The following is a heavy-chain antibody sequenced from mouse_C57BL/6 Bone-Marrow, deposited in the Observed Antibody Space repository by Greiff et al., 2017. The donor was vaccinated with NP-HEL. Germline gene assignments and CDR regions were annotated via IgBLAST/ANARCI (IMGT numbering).Heavy chain of an antibody. CDR1: GFTFSDYG. Sequence: EVMLVESGGGLVKPGGSLKLSCAASGFTFSDYGMHWVRQAPEKGLEWVAYISSGSSTIYYADTVKGRFTISRDNAKNTLFLQMTSLRSEDTAMYYCARGPYYYGSSYWFAYWGQGTLVTVSA. D-gene: IGHD1-1*01. J-gene: IGHJ3*01. CDR2: ISSGSSTI. V-gene: IGHV5-17*01. CDR3: ARGPYYYGSSYWFAY.